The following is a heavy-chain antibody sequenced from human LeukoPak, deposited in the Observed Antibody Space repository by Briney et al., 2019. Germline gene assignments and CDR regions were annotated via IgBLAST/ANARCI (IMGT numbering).Heavy chain of an antibody. CDR2: IRNKANSYIT. CDR3: TTDTIFKYCSGGSCYPNKI. J-gene: IGHJ3*02. CDR1: GFIFSDHY. Sequence: QTGGSLRLSCAASGFIFSDHYMDWVRQAPGKGLEWVGRIRNKANSYITEYAASVKGRFIISRDDSKNSLYLQMNSLKTEDTAVYYCTTDTIFKYCSGGSCYPNKIWGQGTMVTVSS. V-gene: IGHV3-72*01. D-gene: IGHD2-15*01.